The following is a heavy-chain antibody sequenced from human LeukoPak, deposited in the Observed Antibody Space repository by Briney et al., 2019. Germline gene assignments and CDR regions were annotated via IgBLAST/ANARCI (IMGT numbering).Heavy chain of an antibody. V-gene: IGHV3-53*01. CDR1: EFTVSSSY. J-gene: IGHJ4*02. CDR2: IYSGGNT. D-gene: IGHD6-19*01. CDR3: ARAGAYSSGRYYFDY. Sequence: GGSLRLSCVASEFTVSSSYMSWVRQAPGKGLEWVSNIYSGGNTNYADSVKGRFTISRDNPKNTLYLQMNSLRAEDTAVYYCARAGAYSSGRYYFDYWGQGTLVTVSS.